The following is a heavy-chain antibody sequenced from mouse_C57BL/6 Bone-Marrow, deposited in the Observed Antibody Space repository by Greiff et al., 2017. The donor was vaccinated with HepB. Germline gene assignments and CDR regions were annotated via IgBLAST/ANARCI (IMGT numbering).Heavy chain of an antibody. Sequence: EVKLVESGGGLVQSGRSLRLSCATSGFTFSDFYMEWVRQAPGKGLEWIAASRNKANDYTTEYSASVKGRFIVSRDTSQSILYFQMNALRAEDTAIYYCAREADGSSYWFAYWGQGTLVTVSA. CDR1: GFTFSDFY. CDR3: AREADGSSYWFAY. CDR2: SRNKANDYTT. V-gene: IGHV7-1*01. J-gene: IGHJ3*01. D-gene: IGHD1-1*01.